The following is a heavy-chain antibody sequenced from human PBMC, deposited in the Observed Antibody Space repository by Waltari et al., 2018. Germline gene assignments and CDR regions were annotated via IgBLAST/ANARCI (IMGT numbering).Heavy chain of an antibody. J-gene: IGHJ3*02. CDR1: GFTFSSYG. D-gene: IGHD3-10*01. V-gene: IGHV3-23*04. CDR2: IGGSTGST. CDR3: AKSGRSPWAFDI. Sequence: EVQLVESGGGLVQPGGSLRLSCTASGFTFSSYGMTWVRQAPGKGLEWVSAIGGSTGSTNYADSLGGRFTISRDNSKNTLYLQMNSLRAEDTALYYCAKSGRSPWAFDIWGQGTMVTVSS.